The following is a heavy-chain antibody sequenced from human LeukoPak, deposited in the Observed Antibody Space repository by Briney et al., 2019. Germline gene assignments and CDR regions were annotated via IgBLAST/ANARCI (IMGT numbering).Heavy chain of an antibody. CDR2: IQTDGIQA. D-gene: IGHD1-26*01. V-gene: IGHV3-74*01. J-gene: IGHJ4*02. CDR1: GLIFSDFW. Sequence: GRSLRLSCEASGLIFSDFWMHWARPGAGKGLEWVSRIQTDGIQAIYADSVKDRFVISRDNSKSTMFLAMKNHRVDDTATYFCVREVGPYGGSRGADWGQGTLVIVSS. CDR3: VREVGPYGGSRGAD.